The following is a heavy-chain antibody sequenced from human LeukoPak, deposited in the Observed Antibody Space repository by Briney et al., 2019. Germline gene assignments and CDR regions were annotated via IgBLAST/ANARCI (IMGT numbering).Heavy chain of an antibody. CDR1: GGSFSGYY. J-gene: IGHJ3*02. CDR3: AREGRVTDSFDI. CDR2: INHSGST. D-gene: IGHD2-21*02. Sequence: PETLSLTCAVYGGSFSGYYWSWLRQPPGKGLEWIGEINHSGSTNYNPSLKSRVTISVDTSKNQFSLKLSSVTAADTAVYYCAREGRVTDSFDIWGQGTMVTVSS. V-gene: IGHV4-34*01.